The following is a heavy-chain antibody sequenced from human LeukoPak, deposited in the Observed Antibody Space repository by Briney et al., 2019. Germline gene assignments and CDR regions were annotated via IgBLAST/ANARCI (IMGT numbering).Heavy chain of an antibody. D-gene: IGHD3-3*01. CDR1: GFTFSSYW. CDR2: SNSDGSST. J-gene: IGHJ4*02. Sequence: PGGSLRLSCAASGFTFSSYWMHWVRQAPGKGLVWVSRSNSDGSSTSYADSVKGRFTISRDNDKHTLYLQMTSLSAEDTAVYYCARENWSGYYPFDYWGQGTLVTVSS. CDR3: ARENWSGYYPFDY. V-gene: IGHV3-74*01.